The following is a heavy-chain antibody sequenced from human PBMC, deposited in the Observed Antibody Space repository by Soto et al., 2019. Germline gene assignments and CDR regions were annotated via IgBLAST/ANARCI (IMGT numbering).Heavy chain of an antibody. Sequence: SETLSLTCTVSGGSISSYYWSWSRQPPGKELERIGYIYYSGSTNYNPSLKRRITISVDTSKNQFSLKLSSVTAADTAVYFCARDTTYCSSTSCYVWFDPW. J-gene: IGHJ5*02. V-gene: IGHV4-59*01. CDR3: ARDTTYCSSTSCYVWFDP. CDR2: IYYSGST. CDR1: GGSISSYY. D-gene: IGHD2-2*01.